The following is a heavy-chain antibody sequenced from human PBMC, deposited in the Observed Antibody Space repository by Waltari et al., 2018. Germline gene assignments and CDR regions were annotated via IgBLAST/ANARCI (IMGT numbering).Heavy chain of an antibody. D-gene: IGHD3-22*01. J-gene: IGHJ4*02. CDR2: IYYSGST. V-gene: IGHV4-39*07. CDR1: GGSISSSSHS. CDR3: ARGLDSSGYSDY. Sequence: QLQLQESGPGLVKPSETLSLTCTVSGGSISSSSHSSAWIRQPPGKGLEWIGSIYYSGSTYYNPSLKSRVTISVDTSKNQFSLKLSSVTAADTAVYYCARGLDSSGYSDYWGQGTLVTVSS.